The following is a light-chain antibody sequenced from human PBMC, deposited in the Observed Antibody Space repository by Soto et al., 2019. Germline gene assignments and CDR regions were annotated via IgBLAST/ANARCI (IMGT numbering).Light chain of an antibody. Sequence: QPVLTQSPSASASLGASVKLTCTLSSGHSNYAIAWHQQQPEKGPRYLMRLSSDGSHSKGDGIPDRFSGSSSGAERYLTIYSLQSEDEADYYCQTWGTGIPVFGGGTKLTVL. CDR3: QTWGTGIPV. CDR2: LSSDGSH. CDR1: SGHSNYA. V-gene: IGLV4-69*01. J-gene: IGLJ2*01.